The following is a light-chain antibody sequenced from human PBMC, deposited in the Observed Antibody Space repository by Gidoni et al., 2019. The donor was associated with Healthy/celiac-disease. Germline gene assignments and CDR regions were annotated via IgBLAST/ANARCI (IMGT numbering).Light chain of an antibody. J-gene: IGKJ5*01. CDR3: KQSYSTPPIT. V-gene: IGKV1-39*01. CDR1: QSISSY. Sequence: DIQMTQSPSSLSASVGDRVTITCRASQSISSYLNWYQQKPGKAPKLLIYAASSLQSGVPSRFSGSGSGTDFTLTIRSLQPEDFATYYCKQSYSTPPITFGQGTRLRLN. CDR2: AAS.